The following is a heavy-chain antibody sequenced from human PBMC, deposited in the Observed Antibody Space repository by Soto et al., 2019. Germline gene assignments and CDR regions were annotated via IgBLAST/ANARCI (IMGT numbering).Heavy chain of an antibody. Sequence: EVQLVESGGGLVQPGGSLRLSCAASGFTFSSYWMHWVRRAPGKGLVWVSRINSDGSSTSYTDSVKGRFTISRDNAKNTLYLQMNSLRAEDTAVYYCARRISSRNMWYFDLWGRGTLVTVSS. CDR3: ARRISSRNMWYFDL. D-gene: IGHD6-6*01. J-gene: IGHJ2*01. V-gene: IGHV3-74*01. CDR1: GFTFSSYW. CDR2: INSDGSST.